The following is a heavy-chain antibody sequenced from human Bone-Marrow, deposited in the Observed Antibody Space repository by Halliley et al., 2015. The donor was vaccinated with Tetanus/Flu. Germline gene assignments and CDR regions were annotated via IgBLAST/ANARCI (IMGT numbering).Heavy chain of an antibody. V-gene: IGHV4-34*01. D-gene: IGHD6-6*01. J-gene: IGHJ4*02. CDR3: ARGRSQNVAPPFDS. CDR2: INHSGRT. Sequence: TLSLTCAVYGGSFSDHFWSWIRQTPGKGLEWIGEINHSGRTNYNAALKSRLKISLDATKNQFSLKLNSVTAADTAVYYCARGRSQNVAPPFDSWGQGSRLSVSS. CDR1: GGSFSDHF.